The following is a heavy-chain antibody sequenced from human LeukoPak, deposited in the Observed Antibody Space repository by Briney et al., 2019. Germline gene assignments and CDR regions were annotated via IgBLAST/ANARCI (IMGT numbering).Heavy chain of an antibody. CDR2: ISPGDFDT. CDR1: GYSFTTYW. J-gene: IGHJ4*02. D-gene: IGHD3-22*01. CDR3: ARSDYYYDSSGYFSEPLDY. Sequence: GESLKISCKGSGYSFTTYWVAWVRQMPGKGLEWMGMISPGDFDTRYSPSFKGQVTISADKSISTAYLQWSSLKASDTAMYYCARSDYYYDSSGYFSEPLDYWGQGTLVTVSS. V-gene: IGHV5-51*01.